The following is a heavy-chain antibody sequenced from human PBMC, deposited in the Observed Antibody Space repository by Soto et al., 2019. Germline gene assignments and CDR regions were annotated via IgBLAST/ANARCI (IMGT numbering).Heavy chain of an antibody. D-gene: IGHD2-15*01. CDR2: ISAYNGNT. V-gene: IGHV1-18*01. J-gene: IGHJ3*02. Sequence: ASVKGSCKASGYTLTSYGSGWVRQAPGQGLEWMGWISAYNGNTNYGQKLQGRVTMTTDTSTSTAYMELRSLRSDDTAVYYCARSDSSADAFDIWGQGTMVTVSS. CDR1: GYTLTSYG. CDR3: ARSDSSADAFDI.